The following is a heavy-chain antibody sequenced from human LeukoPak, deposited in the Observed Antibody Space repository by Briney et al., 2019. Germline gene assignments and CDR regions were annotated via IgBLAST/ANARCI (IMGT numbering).Heavy chain of an antibody. D-gene: IGHD4-17*01. V-gene: IGHV4-30-4*01. CDR2: IYYSGST. Sequence: PSETLSLTCTVSGGSISSGDYYWSWIRQPPGKGLEWIGYIYYSGSTYYNPSLKSRVTISVDTSKNQFSLKLSSVTAADTAVYYCARGPTVTLLLAYWGQGTLVTVSS. CDR1: GGSISSGDYY. J-gene: IGHJ4*02. CDR3: ARGPTVTLLLAY.